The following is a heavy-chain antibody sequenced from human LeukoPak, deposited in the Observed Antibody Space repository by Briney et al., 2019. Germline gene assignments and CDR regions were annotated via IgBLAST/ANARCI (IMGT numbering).Heavy chain of an antibody. V-gene: IGHV4-59*01. CDR1: GGSISSYY. CDR2: IYYSGST. Sequence: PSETLCLTCTVSGGSISSYYWSWIRQPPGKGLEWIGYIYYSGSTNYNPSLKSRVTISVDTSKNQFSLKLSSVTAADTAVYCCARDITYGIDYWGQGTLVTVSS. D-gene: IGHD1-14*01. J-gene: IGHJ4*02. CDR3: ARDITYGIDY.